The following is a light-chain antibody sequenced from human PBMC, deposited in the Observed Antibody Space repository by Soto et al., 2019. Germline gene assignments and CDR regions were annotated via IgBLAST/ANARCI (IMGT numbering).Light chain of an antibody. CDR2: EVS. CDR1: SRDVGGYNY. CDR3: SSYTSSSTYV. V-gene: IGLV2-14*01. Sequence: QSALTQPASVSGSPGQSITISCTGTSRDVGGYNYVSWYQHHPGKAPKLMIYEVSNRPSGVSNRFSGPKSGNTASLTISGLQAEDEADYYCSSYTSSSTYVFGTGTKLTVL. J-gene: IGLJ1*01.